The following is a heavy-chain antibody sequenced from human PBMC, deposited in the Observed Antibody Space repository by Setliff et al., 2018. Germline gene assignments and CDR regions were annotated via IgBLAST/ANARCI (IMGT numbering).Heavy chain of an antibody. CDR1: GGSISSYY. J-gene: IGHJ4*02. CDR3: ARVPNFWSGYLDY. V-gene: IGHV4-59*12. D-gene: IGHD3-3*01. Sequence: PSETLSLTCTVSGGSISSYYWSWIRQPPGKGLEWIGYIYYSGSTNYNPSLKSRVTISVDTSKNQFSLKLSSVTAADTAVYYCARVPNFWSGYLDYWGQGTLVTVSS. CDR2: IYYSGST.